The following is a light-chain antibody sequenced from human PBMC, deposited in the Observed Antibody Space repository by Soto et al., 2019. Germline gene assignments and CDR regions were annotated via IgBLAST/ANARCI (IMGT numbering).Light chain of an antibody. J-gene: IGKJ4*01. CDR3: QQSYNTPT. Sequence: DIQMTQSPSSVSASVGDRVSITCRASQTIDRYLNWYQHQPGKAPKLLIYLASNLQSGVPSRFSGSASGTDFTLTISSLQPEDSATYYCQQSYNTPTFGGGTKVEIK. CDR2: LAS. V-gene: IGKV1-39*01. CDR1: QTIDRY.